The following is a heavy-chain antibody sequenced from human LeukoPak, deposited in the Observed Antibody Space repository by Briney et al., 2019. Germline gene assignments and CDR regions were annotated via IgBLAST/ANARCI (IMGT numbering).Heavy chain of an antibody. Sequence: GGSLRLSCAASGFTFSSYSMNWVRQAPGKGLEWVSSISSSSSYIYYADSVKGRFTISRDNAKNSLYLQMNSLRAEDTAVYYCARVHDSSDLGDYWGQGTLVTVSS. V-gene: IGHV3-21*01. CDR2: ISSSSSYI. D-gene: IGHD3-22*01. CDR1: GFTFSSYS. J-gene: IGHJ4*02. CDR3: ARVHDSSDLGDY.